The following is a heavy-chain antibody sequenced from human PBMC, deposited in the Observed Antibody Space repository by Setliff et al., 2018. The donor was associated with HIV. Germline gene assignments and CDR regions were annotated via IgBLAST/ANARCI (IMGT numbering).Heavy chain of an antibody. D-gene: IGHD6-13*01. CDR3: AEARPRQLVSSRPPYYFDY. CDR2: ISYDGTNK. V-gene: IGHV3-30-3*02. CDR1: GFTFSSYA. Sequence: GGSLRLSCAASGFTFSSYAMHWVRQAPGKGLEWVAVISYDGTNKYFADSVKGRFTISRDNPKNTLYLQMNSLRGDDTAMYYCAEARPRQLVSSRPPYYFDYWGQGTLVTVSS. J-gene: IGHJ4*02.